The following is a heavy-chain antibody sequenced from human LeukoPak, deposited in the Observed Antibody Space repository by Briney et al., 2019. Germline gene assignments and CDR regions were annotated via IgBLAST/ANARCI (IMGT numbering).Heavy chain of an antibody. CDR3: ASRYEGASYFYYGMDV. V-gene: IGHV3-66*01. D-gene: IGHD1-14*01. CDR1: GFTFSNYA. J-gene: IGHJ6*02. Sequence: GGSLRLSCAASGFTFSNYAMTWVRQAPGKGLEWVSIIYGGTSTYYAGSVKGRFTISRDDSRNTLYLQMSSLRAEDTAVYYCASRYEGASYFYYGMDVWGQGTTVTVSS. CDR2: IYGGTST.